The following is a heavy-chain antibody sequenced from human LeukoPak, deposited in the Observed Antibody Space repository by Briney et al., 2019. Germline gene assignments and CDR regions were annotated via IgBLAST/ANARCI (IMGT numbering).Heavy chain of an antibody. J-gene: IGHJ4*02. D-gene: IGHD6-19*01. CDR1: GFTFDDYA. Sequence: GGSLRLSCAASGFTFDDYAMHWVRQAPGKGLEWVSGISWNSGSIAYADSVKGRFTISRDNAKNSLYLQMNSLRAEDTAVYYCATLAVAGTDFDYWGQGTLVTVSS. CDR2: ISWNSGSI. V-gene: IGHV3-9*01. CDR3: ATLAVAGTDFDY.